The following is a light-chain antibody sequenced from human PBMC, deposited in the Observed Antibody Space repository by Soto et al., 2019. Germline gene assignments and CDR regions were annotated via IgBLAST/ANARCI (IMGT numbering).Light chain of an antibody. CDR3: QQYSNRYT. J-gene: IGKJ2*01. Sequence: EIVMTQSPATLSVSPGERATLSCRASQSVSSSLAWYQHKPGQAPRLLIYGASIRATGIPGRFSGNGSGTEFTLTISSLQSEDFAAYYCQQYSNRYTFGQGTKLEIK. CDR1: QSVSSS. CDR2: GAS. V-gene: IGKV3D-15*01.